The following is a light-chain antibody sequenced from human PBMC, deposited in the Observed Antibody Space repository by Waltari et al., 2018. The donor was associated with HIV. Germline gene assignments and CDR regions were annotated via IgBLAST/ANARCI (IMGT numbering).Light chain of an antibody. V-gene: IGKV3-20*01. Sequence: EVVLTQSPGTLSLSPGERATLSCRASQSVSSSYLAWYQQKPGQAPRLLIYGVSSRATGIPDRFSGSGSGTDFTLTISRLEPEDFAVYYCQQYVTSPRYTFGQGTKLEIK. J-gene: IGKJ2*01. CDR2: GVS. CDR3: QQYVTSPRYT. CDR1: QSVSSSY.